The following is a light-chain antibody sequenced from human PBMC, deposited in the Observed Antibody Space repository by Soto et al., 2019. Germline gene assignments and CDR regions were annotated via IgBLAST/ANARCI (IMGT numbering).Light chain of an antibody. J-gene: IGLJ2*01. CDR1: SSDVGGYNF. V-gene: IGLV2-8*01. CDR2: EVS. Sequence: QAVVTQAPSASGSPGQSVTISCTGTSSDVGGYNFVSWYQQHPGKAPKLLIYEVSKRPSGVPDRFSGSKSDNTASLTVSGLQAEDEADYYCSSFAGGNNLLFGGGTKLTVL. CDR3: SSFAGGNNLL.